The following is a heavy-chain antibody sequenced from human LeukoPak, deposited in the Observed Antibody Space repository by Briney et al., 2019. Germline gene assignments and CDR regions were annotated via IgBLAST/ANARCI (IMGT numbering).Heavy chain of an antibody. CDR1: GFTFSTYW. J-gene: IGHJ4*02. V-gene: IGHV3-7*01. CDR2: IKQDGSET. D-gene: IGHD3-10*01. Sequence: GGSLRLSCAASGFTFSTYWMSWVRQTPGKGLEWVANIKQDGSETYYVDSVKGRFTISRDNGKNSLYLQMNGLRAEDTAVYYYARDRGADRFDYWGQGTLVTVSS. CDR3: ARDRGADRFDY.